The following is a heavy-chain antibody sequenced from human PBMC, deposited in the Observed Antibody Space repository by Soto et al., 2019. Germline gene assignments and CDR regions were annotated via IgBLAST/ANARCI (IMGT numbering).Heavy chain of an antibody. CDR1: GGTFRTAA. CDR2: IIPIFPTP. CDR3: ARDKDRLQLGGNYYYIMDV. J-gene: IGHJ6*02. Sequence: QVQLVQSGAEVKKPGSSVKISCKASGGTFRTAAFSWVRQAPGQGLEWMGGIIPIFPTPDYAQKFQGRVTITADESTTTTYMEMNSLRSEDTAIYYRARDKDRLQLGGNYYYIMDVWGQGTTVTVSS. D-gene: IGHD1-1*01. V-gene: IGHV1-69*12.